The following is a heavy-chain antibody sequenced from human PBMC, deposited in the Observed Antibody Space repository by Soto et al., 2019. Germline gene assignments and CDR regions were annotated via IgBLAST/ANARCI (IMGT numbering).Heavy chain of an antibody. V-gene: IGHV3-30-3*01. D-gene: IGHD3-16*01. CDR1: GFTFNDYP. J-gene: IGHJ4*02. Sequence: QVQLVESGGGVVQPGRSLRLSCAASGFTFNDYPMHWIRQAPGKGLEWVAVIAYDGSIKLYADSVKGRFTISRDSSDNTLYLQMNSLRPEDTAVYYCARDMLRGAPDYLDFWGQGTLGTVSS. CDR2: IAYDGSIK. CDR3: ARDMLRGAPDYLDF.